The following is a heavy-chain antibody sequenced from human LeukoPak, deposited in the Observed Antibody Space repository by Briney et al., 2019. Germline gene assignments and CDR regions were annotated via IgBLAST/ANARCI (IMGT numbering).Heavy chain of an antibody. CDR1: GYSMSSGYY. V-gene: IGHV4-38-2*02. D-gene: IGHD6-19*01. J-gene: IGHJ4*02. CDR2: IYHSGST. Sequence: KPSETLSLTCTVSGYSMSSGYYWGWIRQPPGKGLEWIGSIYHSGSTYYNPSLKSRVTISVDTSKNQFSLKLSSVTAADTAVYYCARVVVEQWLVQGYFDYWGQGTLVTVSS. CDR3: ARVVVEQWLVQGYFDY.